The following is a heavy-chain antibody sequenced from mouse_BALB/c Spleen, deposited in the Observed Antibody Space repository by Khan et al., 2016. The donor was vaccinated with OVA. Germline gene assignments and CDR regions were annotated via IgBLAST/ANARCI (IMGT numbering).Heavy chain of an antibody. CDR3: ARNSYMYDFTY. J-gene: IGHJ3*01. CDR2: IWSGGNT. D-gene: IGHD2-14*01. CDR1: GFSLSTYG. V-gene: IGHV2-2*01. Sequence: QVQLKQSGPGLVQPSQSLSITCTVSGFSLSTYGIHRVRQSPGKGLEWLGLIWSGGNTDYNAAFISRLTISKDNSKSQVFFTMNSLQTDDTAIYYCARNSYMYDFTYWGQGTLVTVSA.